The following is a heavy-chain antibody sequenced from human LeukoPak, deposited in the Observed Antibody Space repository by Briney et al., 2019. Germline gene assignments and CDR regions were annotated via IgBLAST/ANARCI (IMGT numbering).Heavy chain of an antibody. Sequence: GGSLRHSCAASGFIFSDYYMSWIRQAPGKGLEWISYISSDGTTTHFADSVKGRATISRDNVKNSLYLRMNSLRAEDTAVYYCARGSRWLQLHDDYWGQGTLVTVSS. CDR2: ISSDGTTT. CDR3: ARGSRWLQLHDDY. D-gene: IGHD5-24*01. CDR1: GFIFSDYY. V-gene: IGHV3-11*01. J-gene: IGHJ4*02.